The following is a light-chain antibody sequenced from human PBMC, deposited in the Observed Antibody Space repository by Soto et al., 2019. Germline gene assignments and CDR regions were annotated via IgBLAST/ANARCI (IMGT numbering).Light chain of an antibody. CDR3: QQSSSSPIT. CDR1: QSVTSSY. V-gene: IGKV3-20*01. Sequence: EIVLTQSPGTLSLSPGERATLSYRASQSVTSSYLAWYQQKPGQALRLLMYAASSRATGIPDRFSGSGSGTDFTLTISRLEAEDFAVYYCQQSSSSPITFGQGTRLEIK. CDR2: AAS. J-gene: IGKJ5*01.